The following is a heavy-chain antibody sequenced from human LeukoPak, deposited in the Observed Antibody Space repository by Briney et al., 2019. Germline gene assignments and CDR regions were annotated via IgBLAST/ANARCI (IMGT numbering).Heavy chain of an antibody. Sequence: PGGSLRLSCAASGFTFDDYAMHWVRQAPGKGLEWVSGISWNSGSIGYADSVKGRFTISRDNAKNSLYLQMNSLRAEGTALYYSAKATGYSSGWYGDWGQGTLVTVSS. D-gene: IGHD6-19*01. CDR1: GFTFDDYA. V-gene: IGHV3-9*01. CDR2: ISWNSGSI. J-gene: IGHJ4*02. CDR3: AKATGYSSGWYGD.